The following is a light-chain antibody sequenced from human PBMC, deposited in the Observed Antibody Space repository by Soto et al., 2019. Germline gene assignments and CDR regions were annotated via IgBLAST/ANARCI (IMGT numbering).Light chain of an antibody. V-gene: IGLV2-23*02. CDR2: EVI. CDR1: PNDVATYNL. CDR3: CSYAGGNTFV. Sequence: QSALTQPASVSGSPGQSITISCTGTPNDVATYNLVSWHQHHPGKAPKVIIYEVITRPSGVSDRFSGSKSGNTASLTISGLQAEDEADYFCCSYAGGNTFVFGGGTKLTVL. J-gene: IGLJ2*01.